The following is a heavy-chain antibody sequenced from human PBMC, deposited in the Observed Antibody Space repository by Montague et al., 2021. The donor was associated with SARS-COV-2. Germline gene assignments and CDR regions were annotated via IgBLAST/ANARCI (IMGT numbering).Heavy chain of an antibody. CDR1: GFPFSKYA. D-gene: IGHD2-15*01. Sequence: SLILSCAASGFPFSKYAMSWFRQAPGKGLDWVSVIYYGGTTYYADSVKGRFTISRNNSNNTLYLQMNSLRAEDTAVYYCAKPLLEDYGMDVWGRGTTVTVSS. CDR3: AKPLLEDYGMDV. V-gene: IGHV3-23*03. J-gene: IGHJ6*02. CDR2: IYYGGTT.